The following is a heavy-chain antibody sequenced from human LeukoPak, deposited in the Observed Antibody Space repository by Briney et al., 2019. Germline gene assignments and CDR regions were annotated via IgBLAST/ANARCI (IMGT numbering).Heavy chain of an antibody. J-gene: IGHJ6*02. D-gene: IGHD3-22*01. V-gene: IGHV1-2*02. CDR1: GYTFTGYY. Sequence: ASVKVSCKASGYTFTGYYMHWVRQAPGQGLEWMGWINPNSGGTNYAQKFQGRVTMTRDTSISTAYMELSRLRSDDTAVYYCARAVVNYYDSSGYPYGRDVWGQGTTVTVSS. CDR2: INPNSGGT. CDR3: ARAVVNYYDSSGYPYGRDV.